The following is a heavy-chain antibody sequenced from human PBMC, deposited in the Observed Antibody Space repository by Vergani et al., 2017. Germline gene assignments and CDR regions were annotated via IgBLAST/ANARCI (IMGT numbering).Heavy chain of an antibody. J-gene: IGHJ1*01. CDR3: ATKSCGTPGWQIRYFRE. D-gene: IGHD1-1*01. CDR2: LRTTSTKP. CDR1: GFSFSTFA. V-gene: IGHV3-23*01. Sequence: EVQLLESGGGLVQSGGSLRLSCAASGFSFSTFAMSWVRQAPGKGLEWVSTLRTTSTKPYYADSVKGRFTISRDNSKNTLYLQMNSLGAGDTAFYYCATKSCGTPGWQIRYFREWGQGTLVTVSS.